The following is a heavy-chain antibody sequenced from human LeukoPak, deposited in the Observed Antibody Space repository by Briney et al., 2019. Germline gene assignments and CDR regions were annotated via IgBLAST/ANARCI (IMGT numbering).Heavy chain of an antibody. D-gene: IGHD2-15*01. CDR2: VSWNSGII. V-gene: IGHV3-9*01. Sequence: PGGSLRLSCAASGFIFDDYAMHWVRLAPGKGLEWVSGVSWNSGIIGYADSVKGRFTISRDNAKNSLFLQMNSLRAEDTALYYCAKGVPYCSGGSCYIAHGFQSWGQGTMVTVSP. CDR1: GFIFDDYA. J-gene: IGHJ3*01. CDR3: AKGVPYCSGGSCYIAHGFQS.